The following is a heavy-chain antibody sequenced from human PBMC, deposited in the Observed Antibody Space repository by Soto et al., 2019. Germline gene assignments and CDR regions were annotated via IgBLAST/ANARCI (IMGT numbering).Heavy chain of an antibody. Sequence: PGESLKISCQASGFSFDSHWIAWVRQMPGQGLEWMGTIYPGDSDTKYNPSFQGHVTISADESSTTAYLKWDSLRASDTAMYFCARQTGYGHDHDWGQGTLVTVSS. J-gene: IGHJ4*02. V-gene: IGHV5-51*01. CDR3: ARQTGYGHDHD. D-gene: IGHD3-16*01. CDR1: GFSFDSHW. CDR2: IYPGDSDT.